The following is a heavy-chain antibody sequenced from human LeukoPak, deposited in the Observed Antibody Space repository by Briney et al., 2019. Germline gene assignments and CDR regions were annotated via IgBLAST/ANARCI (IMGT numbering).Heavy chain of an antibody. V-gene: IGHV3-23*01. J-gene: IGHJ4*02. CDR3: AQVYSGSYTTYYFDY. Sequence: PGGSLRLSXAASGFTFSSYAMSWVCQAPGKGLEWVSASSGSGGSTYYADSVKGRFTISRDNSKNTLYLQMNSLRAEDTAVYYCAQVYSGSYTTYYFDYWGQGTLVTVSS. CDR2: SSGSGGST. D-gene: IGHD1-26*01. CDR1: GFTFSSYA.